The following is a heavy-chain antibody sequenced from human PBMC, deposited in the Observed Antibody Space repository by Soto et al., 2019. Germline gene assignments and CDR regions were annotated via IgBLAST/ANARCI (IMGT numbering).Heavy chain of an antibody. Sequence: QVQMVEFGGGVVHPGTSLRRSCVASGFTFGTYDIHWVRQAPGKGLEWVAVTSYDGSKRYYADSVVGRFTISRDNSKNTVDLQMNSLRAEDTAIYYCAKGEYLYDSRGALDPWGQGTLVTVSS. J-gene: IGHJ5*02. CDR3: AKGEYLYDSRGALDP. D-gene: IGHD3-22*01. CDR1: GFTFGTYD. V-gene: IGHV3-30*18. CDR2: TSYDGSKR.